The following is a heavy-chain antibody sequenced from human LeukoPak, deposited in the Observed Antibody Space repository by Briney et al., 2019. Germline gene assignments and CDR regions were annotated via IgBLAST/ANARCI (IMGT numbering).Heavy chain of an antibody. V-gene: IGHV3-15*01. Sequence: GGSLRLSCAASGFTFSNAWMSWVRQAPGKGLEWVGRVKNKIDGGTTDYAAPVRGRFTISRDDSKNTLYLQMNSLRTEDTAVYYCTTISASVVGENFDYWGQGALVTVSS. CDR2: VKNKIDGGTT. J-gene: IGHJ4*02. D-gene: IGHD2-15*01. CDR1: GFTFSNAW. CDR3: TTISASVVGENFDY.